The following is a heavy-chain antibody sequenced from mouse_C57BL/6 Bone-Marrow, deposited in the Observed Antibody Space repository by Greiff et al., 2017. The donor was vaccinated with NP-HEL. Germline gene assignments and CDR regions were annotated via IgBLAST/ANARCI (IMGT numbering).Heavy chain of an antibody. Sequence: EVQLVESGPGLVKPSQSLSLTCSVTGYSITSGYYWNWIRQFPGNKLEWMGYISYDGSNNYNPSLKNRISITRDTSKNQFFLKLNSVTTEDTATYYCARAMRWLPPWFAYWGQGTLVTVSA. CDR1: GYSITSGYY. CDR3: ARAMRWLPPWFAY. D-gene: IGHD2-3*01. V-gene: IGHV3-6*01. CDR2: ISYDGSN. J-gene: IGHJ3*01.